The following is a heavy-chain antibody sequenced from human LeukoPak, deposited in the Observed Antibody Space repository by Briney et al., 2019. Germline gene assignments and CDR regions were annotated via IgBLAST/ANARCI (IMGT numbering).Heavy chain of an antibody. J-gene: IGHJ4*02. V-gene: IGHV4-61*02. D-gene: IGHD2-21*02. CDR2: ISTIGST. CDR3: ARAAGDAFDY. Sequence: SQSLSLTCTVSGGSISSGSYYWSWIRQPAGKGLEWIGRISTIGSTNYNPSLKSRVTISVDTSRNQFSLNLSSVTAADTAVYYCARAAGDAFDYWGQGTLVTVSS. CDR1: GGSISSGSYY.